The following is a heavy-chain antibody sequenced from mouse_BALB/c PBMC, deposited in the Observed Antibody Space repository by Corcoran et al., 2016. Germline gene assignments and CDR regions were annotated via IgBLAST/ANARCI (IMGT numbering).Heavy chain of an antibody. D-gene: IGHD4-1*01. CDR1: GYTFTNYG. J-gene: IGHJ4*01. Sequence: QIQLVQSGPELKKPGETVKISCKASGYTFTNYGMNWVKQAPGKGLKWMGWINTYTGEPTYADDFKGRFAFSLETSASTAYLQINNFKNEDMATYFCARQTGNAPYYYVMDYWGQGTSVTVSS. V-gene: IGHV9-1*02. CDR3: ARQTGNAPYYYVMDY. CDR2: INTYTGEP.